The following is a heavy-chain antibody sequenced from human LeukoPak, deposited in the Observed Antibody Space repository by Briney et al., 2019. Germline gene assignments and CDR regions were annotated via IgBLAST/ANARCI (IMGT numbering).Heavy chain of an antibody. Sequence: SETLSLTCTVSGGSISSYYWSWNRQPAGKGLEWIGRIYTSGSTNYNPSLKSRVTMSVDTSKNQFSLKLSSVTAADTAVYYCAREGLACSSTSCYGGNWFDPWGQGTLVTVSS. V-gene: IGHV4-4*07. CDR2: IYTSGST. J-gene: IGHJ5*02. CDR3: AREGLACSSTSCYGGNWFDP. D-gene: IGHD2-2*01. CDR1: GGSISSYY.